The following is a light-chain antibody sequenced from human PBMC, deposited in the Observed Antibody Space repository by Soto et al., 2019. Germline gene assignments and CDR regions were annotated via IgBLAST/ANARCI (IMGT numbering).Light chain of an antibody. CDR3: QQYHNWPPQYT. J-gene: IGKJ2*01. CDR1: QSVAST. Sequence: EIVMTQSPASLSVSPGDGATLSCWASQSVASTVAWYQQKPGQGPRLLIHGASTRVAGVPARFSGSGSGTDFTLTISSLQSEDFAVYYGQQYHNWPPQYTFGQGTKLQIK. V-gene: IGKV3-15*01. CDR2: GAS.